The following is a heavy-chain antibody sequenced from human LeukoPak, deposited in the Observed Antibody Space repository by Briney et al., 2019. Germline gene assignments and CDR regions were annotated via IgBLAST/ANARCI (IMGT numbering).Heavy chain of an antibody. CDR1: GFTFSGYA. Sequence: PGGSLRLSCVDSGFTFSGYAMSWVRQVPGKGLEWVSGINDHGGSTYYADSVKGRFTISRDNSKNTLYLQMNSLRVEDTAIYYCASRQGLGWHYVNWGQGTLVTVSS. J-gene: IGHJ4*02. CDR2: INDHGGST. V-gene: IGHV3-23*01. CDR3: ASRQGLGWHYVN. D-gene: IGHD1-7*01.